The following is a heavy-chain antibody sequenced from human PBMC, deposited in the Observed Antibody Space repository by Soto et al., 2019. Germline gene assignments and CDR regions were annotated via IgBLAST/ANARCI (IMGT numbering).Heavy chain of an antibody. Sequence: GESLKISCKGSGYSFTSYWIAWVRQMPGKGLECMGIIYPGDSDTRYSPSFEGQVTISADKSIDTAYLQWSSLKASDSAMYYCARPFDTSGWYDHWGQGTLVTVSS. V-gene: IGHV5-51*01. J-gene: IGHJ5*02. CDR1: GYSFTSYW. D-gene: IGHD6-19*01. CDR2: IYPGDSDT. CDR3: ARPFDTSGWYDH.